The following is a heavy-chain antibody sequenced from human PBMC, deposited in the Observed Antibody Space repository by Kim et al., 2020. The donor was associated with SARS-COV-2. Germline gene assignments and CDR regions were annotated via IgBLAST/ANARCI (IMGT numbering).Heavy chain of an antibody. V-gene: IGHV3-9*01. J-gene: IGHJ6*02. D-gene: IGHD2-15*01. CDR3: AKLGGSSPYYYYGMDV. Sequence: SVKGRFTISRDNAKNSLYLQMNSLRAEDTALYYCAKLGGSSPYYYYGMDVWGQGTTVTVSS.